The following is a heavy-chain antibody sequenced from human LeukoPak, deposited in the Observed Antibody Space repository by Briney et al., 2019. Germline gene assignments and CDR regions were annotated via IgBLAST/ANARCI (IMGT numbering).Heavy chain of an antibody. Sequence: SETLSLTCTVSGGSISSYYWSWVRQPPGKGLEWIGYIYTSGSTNYNPSLKSRVTISVGTSKNQFSLKLSSVTAADTAVYYCARRGTGDYEFDYWGQGTLVTVSS. V-gene: IGHV4-4*09. J-gene: IGHJ4*02. D-gene: IGHD4-17*01. CDR3: ARRGTGDYEFDY. CDR2: IYTSGST. CDR1: GGSISSYY.